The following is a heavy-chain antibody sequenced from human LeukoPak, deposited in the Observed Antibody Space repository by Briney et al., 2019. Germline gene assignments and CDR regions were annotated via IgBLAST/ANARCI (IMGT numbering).Heavy chain of an antibody. CDR2: FDPEDGET. CDR1: GYTLTELS. J-gene: IGHJ4*02. CDR3: ATDFPPEVWGVTNFDY. V-gene: IGHV1-24*01. D-gene: IGHD3-10*01. Sequence: ASVKVSCKVSGYTLTELSMHWVRQAPGKGLEWMGGFDPEDGETIYAQKFQGRVTMTEDTSTDTAYMELSSLRSEDTAVYYCATDFPPEVWGVTNFDYWGQGTLVTVSS.